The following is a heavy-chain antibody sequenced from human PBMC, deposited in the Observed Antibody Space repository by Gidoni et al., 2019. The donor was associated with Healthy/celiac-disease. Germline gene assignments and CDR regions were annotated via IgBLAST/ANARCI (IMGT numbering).Heavy chain of an antibody. Sequence: QVQLVESGGGLVKPGGYLRLSCAASGFTFSDYYMSWIRQAPGKGLEWVSYISSSSSYTNYADSVKGRFTISRDNAKNSLYLQMNSLRAEDTAVYYCARAKLGNWFDPWGQGTLVTVSS. CDR2: ISSSSSYT. CDR1: GFTFSDYY. CDR3: ARAKLGNWFDP. V-gene: IGHV3-11*05. D-gene: IGHD7-27*01. J-gene: IGHJ5*02.